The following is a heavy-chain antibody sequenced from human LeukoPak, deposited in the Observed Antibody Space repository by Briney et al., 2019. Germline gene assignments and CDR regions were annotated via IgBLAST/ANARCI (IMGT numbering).Heavy chain of an antibody. CDR2: INPNSGGT. J-gene: IGHJ4*02. CDR1: GYTLTGYY. CDR3: ASGHVPGYSSGWLLDY. V-gene: IGHV1-2*02. Sequence: GASVKVSCKASGYTLTGYYMHWVRQAPGQGLEWMGWINPNSGGTNYAQKFQGRVTMTRDTSISTAYMELSRLSSDDTAVYYCASGHVPGYSSGWLLDYWGQGTLVTVSS. D-gene: IGHD6-19*01.